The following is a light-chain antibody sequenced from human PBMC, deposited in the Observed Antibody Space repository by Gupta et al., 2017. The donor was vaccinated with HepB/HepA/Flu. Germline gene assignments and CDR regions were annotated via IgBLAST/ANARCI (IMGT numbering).Light chain of an antibody. CDR1: QSVSDSQ. CDR2: SIS. J-gene: IGKJ1*01. V-gene: IGKV3-20*01. CDR3: QQYDSSTWT. Sequence: EIVLTQSPGTLSLSPGERATLSCRTSQSVSDSQLAWYQQKPGQAPRLLIYSISNRATGIPDRVSGSGSGTDFTLTISRLEPEDFAVYYCQQYDSSTWTFGQGTKVEFK.